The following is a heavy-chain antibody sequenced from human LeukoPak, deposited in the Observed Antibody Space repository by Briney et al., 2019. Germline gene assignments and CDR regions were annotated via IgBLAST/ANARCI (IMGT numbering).Heavy chain of an antibody. J-gene: IGHJ4*02. V-gene: IGHV4-34*01. CDR1: GGSFSGYY. Sequence: PSETLSLTCAVYGGSFSGYYWSWIRQPPGKGLEWIGEINHSGSTNYNPSLKSRVTISVDTSKNQFSLKLSSVTAADTAVYFCARLSRADFRGYYYDSSEEYYFDFWGQGTLVTVSS. D-gene: IGHD3-22*01. CDR2: INHSGST. CDR3: ARLSRADFRGYYYDSSEEYYFDF.